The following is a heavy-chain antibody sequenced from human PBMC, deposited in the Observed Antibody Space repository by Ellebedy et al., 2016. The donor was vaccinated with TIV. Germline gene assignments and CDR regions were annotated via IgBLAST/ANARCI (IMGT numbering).Heavy chain of an antibody. D-gene: IGHD3-10*01. CDR1: GFTFTTYG. V-gene: IGHV3-23*01. J-gene: IGHJ4*02. CDR3: AKHNHGSGGPVFFDY. Sequence: GGSLRLSXAASGFTFTTYGMNWVRQAPGKGLEWVSAISGSGGSTYYADSVKGRFTISRDNSKNTLYLQMNSLRAEDTAVYYCAKHNHGSGGPVFFDYWGQGTLVTVSS. CDR2: ISGSGGST.